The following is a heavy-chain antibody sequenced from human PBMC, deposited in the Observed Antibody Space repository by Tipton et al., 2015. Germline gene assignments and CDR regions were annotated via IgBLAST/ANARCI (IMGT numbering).Heavy chain of an antibody. V-gene: IGHV3-7*05. CDR3: AKDRYCGGGTCYYSYFDY. CDR1: GFSDSP. CDR2: MKPDGSEK. D-gene: IGHD2-15*01. Sequence: SLRLSCAASGFSDSPIHWVRQASGRGLEWVANMKPDGSEKYYVDSVKGRFTISRDNAKNSLYLQMNSLRAEDTAVYYCAKDRYCGGGTCYYSYFDYWGQGTLVTVSS. J-gene: IGHJ4*02.